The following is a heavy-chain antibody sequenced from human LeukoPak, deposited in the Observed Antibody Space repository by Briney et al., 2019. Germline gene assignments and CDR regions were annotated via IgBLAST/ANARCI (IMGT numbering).Heavy chain of an antibody. CDR3: ARTSYYYDSSGYIGY. D-gene: IGHD3-22*01. J-gene: IGHJ4*02. V-gene: IGHV3-33*01. CDR1: GFTFSSYG. Sequence: PGGSLRLSCAASGFTFSSYGMHWVRQAPGKGLEWVAVIWYDGSNEYYADSVKGRFTISRDNSKNTLYLQMNSLRAEDTAVYYCARTSYYYDSSGYIGYWGQGTLVTVSS. CDR2: IWYDGSNE.